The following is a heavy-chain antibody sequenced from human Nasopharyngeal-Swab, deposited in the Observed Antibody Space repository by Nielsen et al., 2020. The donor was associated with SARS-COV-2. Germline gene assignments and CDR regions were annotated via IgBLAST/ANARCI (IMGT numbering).Heavy chain of an antibody. CDR1: GFTFDDYA. D-gene: IGHD1-1*01. Sequence: SLKISCAASGFTFDDYAMHWVRQAPGKGLEWVSGISWNSGSIGYADSVKGRFTISRENAKNSLYLQMNSLRAEDTALYYCAKDIANWNDEWGWFDPWGQGTLVTVSS. CDR3: AKDIANWNDEWGWFDP. V-gene: IGHV3-9*01. J-gene: IGHJ5*02. CDR2: ISWNSGSI.